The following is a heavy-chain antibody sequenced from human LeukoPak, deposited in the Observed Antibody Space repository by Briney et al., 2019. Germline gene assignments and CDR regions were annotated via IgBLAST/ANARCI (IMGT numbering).Heavy chain of an antibody. CDR2: IYYSGST. V-gene: IGHV4-39*01. CDR1: VGSISSSSYY. Sequence: SETLSLTCTVSVGSISSSSYYWGWIRPPPGKGLEWVGCIYYSGSTYYNPSLKSRVTISVDTSKNQFSLKLSSVTAADTAVYYCARQRAVAGFRFDYWGQGTLVTVSS. J-gene: IGHJ4*02. CDR3: ARQRAVAGFRFDY. D-gene: IGHD6-19*01.